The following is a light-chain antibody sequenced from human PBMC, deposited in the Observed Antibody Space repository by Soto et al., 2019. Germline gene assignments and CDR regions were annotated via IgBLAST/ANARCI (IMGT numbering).Light chain of an antibody. V-gene: IGLV1-44*01. CDR2: SNN. CDR3: AAWDDSLNGYVV. J-gene: IGLJ2*01. Sequence: QAVVTQPPSASGTPGQRVTISCSGSSSNIGSNTVNWYQQLPGTAPKLLIYSNNQRPSGVPDRFSGSKSGTSASLAISGLQSEDEADYCCAAWDDSLNGYVVFGGGTKVTVL. CDR1: SSNIGSNT.